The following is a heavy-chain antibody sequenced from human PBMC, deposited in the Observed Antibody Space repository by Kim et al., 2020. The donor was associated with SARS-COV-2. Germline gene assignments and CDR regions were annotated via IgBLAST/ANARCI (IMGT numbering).Heavy chain of an antibody. J-gene: IGHJ6*02. CDR3: GRTADIEVAPVGTYGPPDS. V-gene: IGHV3-30*04. D-gene: IGHD2-2*01. Sequence: GGSLRLSCAASGFTFSRYALHWARQAPGKGLEWVAVISYDGSDKYYADSVKGRFSISRDNSKNTLYLQMNSLRAEDTAVYYCGRTADIEVAPVGTYGPPDSWGQGTTVTVSS. CDR1: GFTFSRYA. CDR2: ISYDGSDK.